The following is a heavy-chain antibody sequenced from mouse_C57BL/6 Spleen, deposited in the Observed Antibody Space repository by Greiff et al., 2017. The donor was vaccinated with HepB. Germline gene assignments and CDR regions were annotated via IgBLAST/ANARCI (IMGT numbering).Heavy chain of an antibody. CDR2: INPNNGGT. V-gene: IGHV1-26*01. Sequence: VQLQQSGPELVKPGASVKISCKASGYTFTDYYMNWVKQSHGKSLEWIGDINPNNGGTSYNQKFKGKATLTVDKSSSTAYMELRSLTSEDSAVYYWARDLLITTVVATKNYWGQGTTLTVSS. CDR1: GYTFTDYY. D-gene: IGHD1-1*01. J-gene: IGHJ2*01. CDR3: ARDLLITTVVATKNY.